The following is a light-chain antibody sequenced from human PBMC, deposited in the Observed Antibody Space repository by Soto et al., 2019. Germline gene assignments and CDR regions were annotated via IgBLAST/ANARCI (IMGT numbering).Light chain of an antibody. CDR3: QQSYSTQYP. V-gene: IGKV1-39*01. CDR2: AAS. CDR1: QSISSS. Sequence: DIQMTQSPSSLSASVGDRVTITCRASQSISSSLKWYQQKPGTAPKLLIYAASSLQSGVPSRFSGSGSGTDFTLSISSLQPEAFATYYCQQSYSTQYPVGQGTKLEIK. J-gene: IGKJ2*01.